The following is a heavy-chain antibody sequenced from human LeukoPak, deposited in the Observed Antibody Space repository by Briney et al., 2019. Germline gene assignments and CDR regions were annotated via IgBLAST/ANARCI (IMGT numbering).Heavy chain of an antibody. Sequence: GESLQISCKGSGYSFTNYWIAWVRPMPGKGLEWMGIIYPDDSETRYNPSFQGQVTISADWSISTAYLQWSSLKASDTAMYYCARRPPYSSSSYYFDYWGQGALVTVSS. CDR3: ARRPPYSSSSYYFDY. D-gene: IGHD6-6*01. V-gene: IGHV5-51*01. CDR1: GYSFTNYW. CDR2: IYPDDSET. J-gene: IGHJ4*02.